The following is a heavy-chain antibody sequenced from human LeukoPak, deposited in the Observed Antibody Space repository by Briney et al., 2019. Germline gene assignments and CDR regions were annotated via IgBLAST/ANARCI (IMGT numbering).Heavy chain of an antibody. Sequence: SETLSLTCTVSGGSISSYYWSWFRQPAGKGLEWIGRIYSSGSTNYNPSLKSRVTMSVATSKNQFSLKLTSVPAADTAVYYCARESGAVAGDYWGQGTLVTVSS. CDR3: ARESGAVAGDY. V-gene: IGHV4-4*07. CDR2: IYSSGST. CDR1: GGSISSYY. J-gene: IGHJ4*02. D-gene: IGHD6-19*01.